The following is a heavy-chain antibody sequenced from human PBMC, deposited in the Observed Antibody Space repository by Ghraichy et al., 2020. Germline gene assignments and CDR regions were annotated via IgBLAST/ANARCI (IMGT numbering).Heavy chain of an antibody. CDR3: ARVGPQRRDYYDLLTGYPPIDGFDI. D-gene: IGHD3-9*01. J-gene: IGHJ3*02. CDR1: GFTFTTYG. V-gene: IGHV3-33*01. CDR2: IWYDGSNE. Sequence: GSLRLSCAASGFTFTTYGMHWVRQASGKGLEWVAVIWYDGSNEYYADSVKGRFTISRDNSKNTLYLQMNSLRAEDTAVYFCARVGPQRRDYYDLLTGYPPIDGFDIWGQGTVVTVSS.